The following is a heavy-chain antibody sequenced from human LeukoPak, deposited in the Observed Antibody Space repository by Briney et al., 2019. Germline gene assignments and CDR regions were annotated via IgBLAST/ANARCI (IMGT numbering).Heavy chain of an antibody. CDR1: GGSISSGSYY. V-gene: IGHV4-61*02. CDR3: ARDRPSNWFDP. CDR2: IYTSGST. J-gene: IGHJ5*02. Sequence: PSQTLSLTCTVSGGSISSGSYYWSWIRQPAGKGLEWIGRIYTSGSTNYNPSLKSRVTISVDTSKNQFSLKLSSVTAADTAVYYCARDRPSNWFDPWGQGTLVTVSS.